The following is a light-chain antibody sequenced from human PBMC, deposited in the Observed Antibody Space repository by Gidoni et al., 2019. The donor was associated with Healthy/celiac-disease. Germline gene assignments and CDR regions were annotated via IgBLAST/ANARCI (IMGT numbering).Light chain of an antibody. Sequence: EIVLTQSPATLSLSPRERATLSCRASQSVSSYLAWYQQKPGQAPRLLIYDASNRATGIPARFSGSGSGTDFTLTISSLEPEDFAVYYCQQRSNWPPSVTFGGXTKVEIK. V-gene: IGKV3-11*01. CDR1: QSVSSY. CDR2: DAS. J-gene: IGKJ4*01. CDR3: QQRSNWPPSVT.